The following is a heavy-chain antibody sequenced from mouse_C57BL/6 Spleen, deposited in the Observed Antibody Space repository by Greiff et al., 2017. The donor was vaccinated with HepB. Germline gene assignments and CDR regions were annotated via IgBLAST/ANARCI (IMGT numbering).Heavy chain of an antibody. CDR3: ARDPTVVAFDY. CDR1: GYAFSSYW. D-gene: IGHD1-1*01. V-gene: IGHV1-80*01. J-gene: IGHJ2*01. Sequence: VQLQQSGAELVKPGASVKISCKASGYAFSSYWMNWVKQRPGKGLEWIGQIYPGDGDTNYNGKSKGKATLTADKSSSTAYMQLSSLTSEDSAVYFCARDPTVVAFDYWGQGTTLTVSS. CDR2: IYPGDGDT.